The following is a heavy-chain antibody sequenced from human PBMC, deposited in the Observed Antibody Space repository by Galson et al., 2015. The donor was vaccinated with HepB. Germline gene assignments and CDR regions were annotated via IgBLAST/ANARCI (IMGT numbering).Heavy chain of an antibody. Sequence: SLRLSCAASGFTFSSYSMNWVRQAPGKGLEWVSYISSSSSTIYYADSVKGRFTISRDNAKNSLYLQMNSLRAEDTAVYYCARAIPNYDFWSGDGAFDIWGQGTMVTVSS. V-gene: IGHV3-48*01. CDR2: ISSSSSTI. D-gene: IGHD3-3*01. CDR3: ARAIPNYDFWSGDGAFDI. CDR1: GFTFSSYS. J-gene: IGHJ3*02.